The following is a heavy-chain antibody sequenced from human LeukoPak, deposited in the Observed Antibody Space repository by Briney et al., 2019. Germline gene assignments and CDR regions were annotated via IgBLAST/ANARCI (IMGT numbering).Heavy chain of an antibody. D-gene: IGHD2-8*02. Sequence: ASETLSLTCTVSGGSIGSYSWSWIRQPPGKGLEWIGYIYYSGSTNYNPSLKSRVTLSVDTSKNQFSLKLSSVTAADTAVYYCARDQSGYYYYYMDVWGKGTTVTVSS. J-gene: IGHJ6*03. CDR1: GGSIGSYS. CDR3: ARDQSGYYYYYMDV. V-gene: IGHV4-59*01. CDR2: IYYSGST.